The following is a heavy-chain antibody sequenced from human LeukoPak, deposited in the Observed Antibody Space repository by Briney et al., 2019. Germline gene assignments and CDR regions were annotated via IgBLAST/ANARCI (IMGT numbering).Heavy chain of an antibody. CDR3: ARDRGYVDY. CDR1: GFTFSSYA. CDR2: ISGSGSST. J-gene: IGHJ4*02. V-gene: IGHV3-23*01. Sequence: PGGSLRLSCAASGFTFSSYAMSWVRQAPGKGLEWVSAISGSGSSTSYADSVKGRFTISRDNAKSALFLQMNSLRAEDTAVYYCARDRGYVDYWGQGTLVTVSP.